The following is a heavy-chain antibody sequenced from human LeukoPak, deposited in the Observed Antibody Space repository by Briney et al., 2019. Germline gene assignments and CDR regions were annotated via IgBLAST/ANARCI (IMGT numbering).Heavy chain of an antibody. D-gene: IGHD6-19*01. V-gene: IGHV4-34*01. CDR3: ARGEQWLGISYYYYGMDV. CDR1: GGSFSGYY. Sequence: SETLSLTCAVYGGSFSGYYWSWIRQPPGKGLEWIGEINYSGSTNYNPSLKSRVTISVDTSKNQFSLKLSSVTAADTAVYYCARGEQWLGISYYYYGMDVWGQGTTVTVSS. J-gene: IGHJ6*02. CDR2: INYSGST.